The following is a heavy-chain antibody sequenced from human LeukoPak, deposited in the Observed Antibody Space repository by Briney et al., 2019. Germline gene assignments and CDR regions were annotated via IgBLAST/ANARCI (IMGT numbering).Heavy chain of an antibody. CDR1: GGTFSSYX. J-gene: IGHJ3*02. D-gene: IGHD2-2*02. Sequence: SVXVSCKASGGTFSSYXXXXXXQAPGXGXXXXXXXIPIFXTANYAQKFXXXXTXXXDESTSTAYMELSSLRSEDTAVYYCARLVPAAIGNHDAFDIWGQGTMVTVSS. CDR2: XIPIFXTA. CDR3: ARLVPAAIGNHDAFDI. V-gene: IGHV1-69*01.